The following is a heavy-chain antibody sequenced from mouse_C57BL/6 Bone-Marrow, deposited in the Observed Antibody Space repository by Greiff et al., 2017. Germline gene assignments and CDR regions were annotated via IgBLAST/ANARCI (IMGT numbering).Heavy chain of an antibody. V-gene: IGHV1-82*01. CDR3: ARDDYGSSAWFAY. Sequence: VKLVESGPELVKPGASVKISCKASGYAFSSSWMNWVKQRPGKGLEWIGRIYPGDGDTNYNGKFKGKATLTADKSSSTAYMQLSSLTSEDSAVYFCARDDYGSSAWFAYWGQGTLVTVSA. J-gene: IGHJ3*01. CDR1: GYAFSSSW. CDR2: IYPGDGDT. D-gene: IGHD1-1*01.